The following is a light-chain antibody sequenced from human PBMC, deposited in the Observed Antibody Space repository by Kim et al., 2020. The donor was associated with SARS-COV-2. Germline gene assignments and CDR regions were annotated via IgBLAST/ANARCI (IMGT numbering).Light chain of an antibody. CDR3: QAWDSSSYHSF. J-gene: IGLJ2*01. V-gene: IGLV3-21*03. CDR1: NIGSKS. Sequence: APGKTARITCGGNNIGSKSVHWYQQKPGQAPVLVVYDDSDRPSGIPERFSGSNSGNTATLTISRVEAGDEADFYCQAWDSSSYHSFFGGGTQLTVL. CDR2: DDS.